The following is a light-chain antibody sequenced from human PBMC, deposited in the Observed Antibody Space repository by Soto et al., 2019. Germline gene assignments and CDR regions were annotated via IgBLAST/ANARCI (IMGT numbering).Light chain of an antibody. Sequence: IQLSQSPSSLSASGVDRVSITCGASQGIDSYLAWYHQRPGKVPQLLIYETSILQSGVSSRFSGSGSGADFTLTISSLQAEDFATYYCQQARSYPSTFGGGTRWIS. CDR2: ETS. CDR1: QGIDSY. CDR3: QQARSYPST. J-gene: IGKJ4*01. V-gene: IGKV1-9*01.